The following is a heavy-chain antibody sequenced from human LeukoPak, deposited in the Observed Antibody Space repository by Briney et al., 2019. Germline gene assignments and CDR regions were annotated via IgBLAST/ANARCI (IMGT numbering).Heavy chain of an antibody. D-gene: IGHD2-15*01. Sequence: SETLSLTCTVSGGSISSSRYYWGWIRQPPGKGLEWIGSIYYTGSTYYNPSLKSRVTISVDTSKNQFSLKLSSVTAADTAVYYCARGGRLYCSGGSCYYAFDIWGQGTMVTVSS. J-gene: IGHJ3*02. CDR1: GGSISSSRYY. V-gene: IGHV4-39*07. CDR2: IYYTGST. CDR3: ARGGRLYCSGGSCYYAFDI.